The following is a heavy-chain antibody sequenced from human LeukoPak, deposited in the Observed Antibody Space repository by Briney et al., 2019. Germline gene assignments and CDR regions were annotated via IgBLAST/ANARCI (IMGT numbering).Heavy chain of an antibody. CDR3: AKTGGHTYYYYYMDV. CDR1: GFTFSSYG. J-gene: IGHJ6*03. CDR2: IRYDGSNK. V-gene: IGHV3-30*02. Sequence: HPGGSLRLSCAASGFTFSSYGMHWVRQAPGKGLEWVAFIRYDGSNKYYADSVKGRFTISRDNSKNTLYLQMNSLRAEDTAVYYCAKTGGHTYYYYYMDVWGKGTTVTISS. D-gene: IGHD1-14*01.